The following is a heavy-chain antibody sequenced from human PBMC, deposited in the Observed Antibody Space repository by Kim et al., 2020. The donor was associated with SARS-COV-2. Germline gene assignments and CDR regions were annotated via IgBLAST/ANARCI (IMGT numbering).Heavy chain of an antibody. CDR1: GGSISSYY. J-gene: IGHJ6*02. V-gene: IGHV4-59*13. CDR2: IYYSGST. Sequence: SETLSLTCTVSGGSISSYYWSWIRQPPGKGLEWIGYIYYSGSTNYNPSLKSRVTISVDTSKNQFSLKLSSVTAADTAVYYCARDDLGGDYVGYYYYGIDVWGQGTTVTVSS. D-gene: IGHD4-17*01. CDR3: ARDDLGGDYVGYYYYGIDV.